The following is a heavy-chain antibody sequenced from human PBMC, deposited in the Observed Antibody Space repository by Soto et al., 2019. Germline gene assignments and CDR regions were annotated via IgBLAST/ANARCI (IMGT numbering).Heavy chain of an antibody. CDR2: ISGSGVTT. D-gene: IGHD1-26*01. V-gene: IGHV3-23*01. Sequence: PGGSLRLSCAASGFTFSSYAMSWVRQAPGKGLEWVSGISGSGVTTYYADSVKGRFTISRDNSKNTLYVQMDSLRAEDTAVYYCAKDLIPLNYYSGFDYWGQGTLVTVSS. CDR1: GFTFSSYA. CDR3: AKDLIPLNYYSGFDY. J-gene: IGHJ4*02.